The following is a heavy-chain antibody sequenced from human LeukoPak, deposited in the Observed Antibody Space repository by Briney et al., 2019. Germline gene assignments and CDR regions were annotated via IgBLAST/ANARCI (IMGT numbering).Heavy chain of an antibody. V-gene: IGHV1-8*03. J-gene: IGHJ6*03. Sequence: GASVKVSCKASGYTFTSYDINWVRQATGQGLEWMGWMNPNSGNTGYAQKFQGRVTITRNTSISTAYMELSSLRSEDTAVYYCARARASMVRGVQRYYYMDVWGKGTTVTISS. CDR1: GYTFTSYD. CDR3: ARARASMVRGVQRYYYMDV. CDR2: MNPNSGNT. D-gene: IGHD3-10*01.